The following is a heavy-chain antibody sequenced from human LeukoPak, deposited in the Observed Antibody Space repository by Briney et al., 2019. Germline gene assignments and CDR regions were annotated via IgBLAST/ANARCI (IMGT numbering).Heavy chain of an antibody. Sequence: PSETLSLTCAVYGGSFSGYYWSWIRQPPGKGLEWIGEINHSGSTNYNPSLKSRVTIPVDTSKNQFSLKLSSVTAADTAVYYCARGRGYSYYYYYGMDVWGQGTTVTVSS. CDR1: GGSFSGYY. J-gene: IGHJ6*02. V-gene: IGHV4-34*01. CDR2: INHSGST. D-gene: IGHD5-24*01. CDR3: ARGRGYSYYYYYGMDV.